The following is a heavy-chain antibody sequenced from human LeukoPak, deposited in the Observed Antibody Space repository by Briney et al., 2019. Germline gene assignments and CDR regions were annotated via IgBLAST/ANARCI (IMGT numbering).Heavy chain of an antibody. CDR1: GYTFTSYG. CDR2: ISAYNGNT. V-gene: IGHV1-18*01. CDR3: ARTSHLFCGDHPYYFDY. J-gene: IGHJ4*02. Sequence: ASVKVSCKASGYTFTSYGISWVRQAPGQGLEWMGWISAYNGNTNYAQKLQGRVTMTTDTSTSTAYMELRSLRSDDTAVYYCARTSHLFCGDHPYYFDYWGQGTLVTVSS. D-gene: IGHD4-17*01.